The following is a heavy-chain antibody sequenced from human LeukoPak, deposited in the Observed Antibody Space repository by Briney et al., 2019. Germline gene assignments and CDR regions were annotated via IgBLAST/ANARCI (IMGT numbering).Heavy chain of an antibody. J-gene: IGHJ4*02. CDR3: ARDLGGYSYGYKY. CDR2: ISSSSSTI. CDR1: GFTFSSYS. Sequence: PGGSLRLSCAASGFTFSSYSMNWVRQAPGKGLEWVSYISSSSSTIYYADSVKGRFTISRDNAKNSLYLQMNSLRAEDTAVYYCARDLGGYSYGYKYWGQGTLVTVSS. V-gene: IGHV3-48*01. D-gene: IGHD5-18*01.